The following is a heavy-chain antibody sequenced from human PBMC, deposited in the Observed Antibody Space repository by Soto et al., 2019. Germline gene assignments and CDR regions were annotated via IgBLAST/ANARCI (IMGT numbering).Heavy chain of an antibody. CDR2: MNPNSGNT. CDR3: ARSLRKGPAYYYDSSGYYPLSFDI. D-gene: IGHD3-22*01. Sequence: GASVKVSCKASGYTFTSYDINWVRQATGQGREWMGWMNPNSGNTGYAQKFQGRVTMTRNTSISTAYMELSSLRSEDTAVYYCARSLRKGPAYYYDSSGYYPLSFDIWGQGTMVTVSS. J-gene: IGHJ3*02. V-gene: IGHV1-8*01. CDR1: GYTFTSYD.